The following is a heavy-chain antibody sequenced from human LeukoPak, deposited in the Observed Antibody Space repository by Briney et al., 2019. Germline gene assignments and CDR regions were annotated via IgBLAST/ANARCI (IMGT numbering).Heavy chain of an antibody. CDR1: GGSIISSRYY. CDR3: ASRPSTASQWLVRDS. J-gene: IGHJ4*02. V-gene: IGHV4-39*02. D-gene: IGHD6-19*01. Sequence: PSETLSLTCTVSGGSIISSRYYWVWIRQPPGKGLEWIGSIYYSGSTYYNTSLSSRATISVDTSKNHFSLRLRSVTAADTAVYYCASRPSTASQWLVRDSWGQGTLVIVSS. CDR2: IYYSGST.